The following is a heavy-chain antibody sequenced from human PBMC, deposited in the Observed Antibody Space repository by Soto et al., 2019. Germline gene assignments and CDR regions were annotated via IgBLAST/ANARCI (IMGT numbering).Heavy chain of an antibody. V-gene: IGHV1-3*01. CDR1: GYTFTSYA. CDR2: INAGNGNT. CDR3: ARTKLRFLDWSPRGEFDP. J-gene: IGHJ5*02. D-gene: IGHD3-3*01. Sequence: ASVKVSCKASGYTFTSYAMHWVRQAPGQRLEWMGWINAGNGNTKYSQKFQGRVTITRDTSASTAYMELSSLRSEDTAVYYCARTKLRFLDWSPRGEFDPWGQGTLVTVSS.